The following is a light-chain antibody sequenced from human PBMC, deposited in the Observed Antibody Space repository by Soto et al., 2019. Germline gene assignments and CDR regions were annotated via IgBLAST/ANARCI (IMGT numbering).Light chain of an antibody. Sequence: QSVLTQPRSVSESPGQSVTISCTGTNTDVGTYNYVSWYQQHPGKAPKLMIFDVTKRPSGVPDRFSGSKSGNTASPTISGLQAEDEADYYCCSYAGSYTLVFGGGTKVTVL. CDR2: DVT. CDR1: NTDVGTYNY. CDR3: CSYAGSYTLV. V-gene: IGLV2-11*01. J-gene: IGLJ3*02.